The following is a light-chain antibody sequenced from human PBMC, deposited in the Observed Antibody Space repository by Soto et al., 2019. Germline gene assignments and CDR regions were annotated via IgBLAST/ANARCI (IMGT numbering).Light chain of an antibody. CDR1: QSVLYSSNNKNY. CDR2: WAS. Sequence: DIVMTQSPDSLAVSLGERATINCKSSQSVLYSSNNKNYLAWYQQRPGQPPNLLIYWASTRESGVPDRFSGSGSGTDFSLPITSLQAADVAVYYCQQYESTPPTFGQGTKLEIK. CDR3: QQYESTPPT. V-gene: IGKV4-1*01. J-gene: IGKJ2*01.